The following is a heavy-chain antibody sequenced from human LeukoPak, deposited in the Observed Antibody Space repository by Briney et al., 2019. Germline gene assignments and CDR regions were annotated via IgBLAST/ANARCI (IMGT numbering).Heavy chain of an antibody. D-gene: IGHD2-2*01. Sequence: GGSLRLSCAASGFTFDDYAMHWVRQAPGKGLEWVSGISWYSGSIGYADSVKGRFTISRDNAKNSLYLQMNSLRAEDTALYYCAKDIGCSSTSCYGLRYYGMDVWGQGTTVTVSS. CDR2: ISWYSGSI. J-gene: IGHJ6*02. CDR1: GFTFDDYA. V-gene: IGHV3-9*01. CDR3: AKDIGCSSTSCYGLRYYGMDV.